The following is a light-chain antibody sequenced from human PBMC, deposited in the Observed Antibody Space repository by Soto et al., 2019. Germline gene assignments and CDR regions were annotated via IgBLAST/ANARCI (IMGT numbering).Light chain of an antibody. J-gene: IGKJ5*01. Sequence: EIVLPHSPATLSLSPGERDTLSCRASQSVGSSLAWYQQKPGQAPRLLIYDASNRATGIPARFSGSGSGTDFTHTFSRLEPEDCAVYYCKQRSNWPRITFGQGTRLEIK. V-gene: IGKV3-11*01. CDR2: DAS. CDR1: QSVGSS. CDR3: KQRSNWPRIT.